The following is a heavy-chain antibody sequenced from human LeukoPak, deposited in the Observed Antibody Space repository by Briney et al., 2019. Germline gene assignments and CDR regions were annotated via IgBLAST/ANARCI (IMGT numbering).Heavy chain of an antibody. CDR2: VSSTGNT. D-gene: IGHD4-17*01. CDR3: ARPYYGHSVGDAYDV. V-gene: IGHV4-59*01. J-gene: IGHJ3*01. CDR1: RVSINDYY. Sequence: PSETLSLTCTAARVSINDYYWTWIRQPPGKGLEWIGYVSSTGNTNSNPSLRSRVSMSIDASKKQFSLRLNSATAADTAVYYCARPYYGHSVGDAYDVWGQGTLVTVSS.